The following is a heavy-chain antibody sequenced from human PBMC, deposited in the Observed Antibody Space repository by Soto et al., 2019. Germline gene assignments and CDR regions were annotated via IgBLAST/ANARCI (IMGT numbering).Heavy chain of an antibody. CDR1: GFTVSSCA. Sequence: GSLRLSCAASGFTVSSCAMGWVRQAPGKGLEWVSDIIDSGASTYYADSVKGRFTISRDNSKSTLYLQMNSLRAEDTAVYYCARDASVVAVAGTFRYYYYYGMDVWGQGATVTVSS. CDR3: ARDASVVAVAGTFRYYYYYGMDV. D-gene: IGHD6-19*01. V-gene: IGHV3-23*01. CDR2: IIDSGAST. J-gene: IGHJ6*02.